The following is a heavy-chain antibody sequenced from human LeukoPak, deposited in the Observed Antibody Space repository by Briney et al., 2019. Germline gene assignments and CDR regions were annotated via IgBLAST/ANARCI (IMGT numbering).Heavy chain of an antibody. V-gene: IGHV4-59*01. CDR1: GGSISSYY. Sequence: SETLSLTCTVSGGSISSYYWSWIRQPPGKGLEWIGYIYYSGSTNYSPSLKSRVTISVDTSKNQFSLKLSSVTAADTAVYYCASLSLPGSYPYYYYGMDVWGQGTTVTVSS. D-gene: IGHD3-10*01. CDR2: IYYSGST. J-gene: IGHJ6*02. CDR3: ASLSLPGSYPYYYYGMDV.